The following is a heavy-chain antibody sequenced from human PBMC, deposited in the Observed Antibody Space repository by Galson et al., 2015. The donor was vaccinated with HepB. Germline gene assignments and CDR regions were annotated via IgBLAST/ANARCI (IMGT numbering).Heavy chain of an antibody. CDR2: ISAYNGNT. Sequence: SVKVSCKASGYTFTSYGISWVRQAPGQGLEWMGWISAYNGNTNYAQKLQGRVTMTTDTSTSTAYMELRSLRSDDTAVYYCASGSFPCRYCSGGSGWDDRYYMDVWGKGTTVTVSS. CDR3: ASGSFPCRYCSGGSGWDDRYYMDV. J-gene: IGHJ6*03. D-gene: IGHD2-15*01. CDR1: GYTFTSYG. V-gene: IGHV1-18*01.